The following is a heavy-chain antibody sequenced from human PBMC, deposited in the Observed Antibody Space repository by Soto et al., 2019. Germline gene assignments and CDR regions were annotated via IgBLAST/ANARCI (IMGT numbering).Heavy chain of an antibody. CDR3: ARDKITGHVDH. D-gene: IGHD2-8*02. V-gene: IGHV4-34*01. Sequence: QVQLQQWGAGLLKPSETLSLTCAVYGGSFSGYYWTWIRQPPGTGLEWIGEINHSGSTNYNPSLHSPVTISADTSKTQSSLKLPSVTAAGTAVYHCARDKITGHVDHWGQGTLVTVSS. CDR1: GGSFSGYY. CDR2: INHSGST. J-gene: IGHJ4*02.